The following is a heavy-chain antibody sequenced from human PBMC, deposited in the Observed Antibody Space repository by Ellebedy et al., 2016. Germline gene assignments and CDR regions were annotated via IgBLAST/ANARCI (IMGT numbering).Heavy chain of an antibody. J-gene: IGHJ4*02. CDR2: ISWNSGSI. CDR1: GFNFDDYG. V-gene: IGHV3-9*01. D-gene: IGHD4-23*01. CDR3: AKDRDRWSNFDY. Sequence: GGSLRLSXAASGFNFDDYGMHWVRPAPGKGLEWVSSISWNSGSIGYGDSVKGRFTISRDNAKNSLYLQMNSLSAEDTAFYYCAKDRDRWSNFDYWGQGILVTVSS.